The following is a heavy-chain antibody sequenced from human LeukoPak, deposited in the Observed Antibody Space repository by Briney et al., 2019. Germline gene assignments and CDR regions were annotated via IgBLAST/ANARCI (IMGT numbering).Heavy chain of an antibody. D-gene: IGHD5-12*01. V-gene: IGHV3-21*01. Sequence: GGSLRLSCAASGFTFISYNMNWVRQAPGKGLEWVSSISSSSSSYKYYADSVKGRFTVSRDNAKNSLYLQMNSLRAEDTAVYYCARDYDEYFQHWGQGTLVTVSS. CDR1: GFTFISYN. CDR2: ISSSSSSYK. J-gene: IGHJ1*01. CDR3: ARDYDEYFQH.